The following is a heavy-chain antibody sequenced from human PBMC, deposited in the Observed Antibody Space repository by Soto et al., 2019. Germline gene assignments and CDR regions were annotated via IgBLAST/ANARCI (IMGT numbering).Heavy chain of an antibody. V-gene: IGHV3-48*03. CDR1: GFTFSSYE. CDR3: ARDGPGVVSYYFDY. J-gene: IGHJ4*02. D-gene: IGHD3-3*01. Sequence: GGSLRLSCAASGFTFSSYEMNWVRQAPGKGLEWVSYISSSGSTIYYADSVKGRFTISRDNAKNSLYLQMNSLRAEDTAVYYCARDGPGVVSYYFDYWGQGTLVTVSS. CDR2: ISSSGSTI.